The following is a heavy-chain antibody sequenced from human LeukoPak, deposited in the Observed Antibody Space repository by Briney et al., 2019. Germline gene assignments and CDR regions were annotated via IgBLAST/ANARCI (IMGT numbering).Heavy chain of an antibody. Sequence: SETLSLTCTVSGGSISSYYWSWIRQPPGKGREWIGYIYYSGSTNYNPSRKSRVTISVDTSKNQFSLTLSSVTAADTAVYYCAGRRDGYNPGTYYFDYWGQGTLVTVSS. J-gene: IGHJ4*02. CDR3: AGRRDGYNPGTYYFDY. V-gene: IGHV4-59*01. D-gene: IGHD5-24*01. CDR2: IYYSGST. CDR1: GGSISSYY.